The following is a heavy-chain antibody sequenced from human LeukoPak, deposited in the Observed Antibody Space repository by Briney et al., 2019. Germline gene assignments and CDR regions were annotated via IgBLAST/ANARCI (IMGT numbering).Heavy chain of an antibody. V-gene: IGHV4-34*01. J-gene: IGHJ6*02. Sequence: SETLSLTCAVYGGSFSGYYWSWIRQPPGKGLEWIGGINHSGSTNYNPSLKSRVTISVDTSKNQFSLKLSSVTAADTAVYYCASTLGYCSGGSCYGNHYYYYYGMDVWGQGTTVTVSS. D-gene: IGHD2-15*01. CDR3: ASTLGYCSGGSCYGNHYYYYYGMDV. CDR1: GGSFSGYY. CDR2: INHSGST.